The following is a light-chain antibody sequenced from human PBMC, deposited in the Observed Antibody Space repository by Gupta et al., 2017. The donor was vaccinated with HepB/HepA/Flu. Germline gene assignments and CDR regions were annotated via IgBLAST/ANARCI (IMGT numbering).Light chain of an antibody. CDR2: DVA. Sequence: QSALTQPASVSGSPGQSITISCTGTSNDIGYYNSVSWYQQPPGQAPKVMSFDVANRPSGASNRFSASKSGNTASLTISGLQAEDEAYYFCSSYTSNSTWVFGGGTKLTVL. CDR3: SSYTSNSTWV. CDR1: SNDIGYYNS. V-gene: IGLV2-14*03. J-gene: IGLJ3*02.